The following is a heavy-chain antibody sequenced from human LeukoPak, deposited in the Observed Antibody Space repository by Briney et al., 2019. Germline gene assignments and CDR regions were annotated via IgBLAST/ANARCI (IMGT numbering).Heavy chain of an antibody. V-gene: IGHV3-48*03. D-gene: IGHD5-18*01. CDR2: ISSSGSTI. CDR1: GFTFSSFE. CDR3: ARDRSYGSFNY. J-gene: IGHJ4*02. Sequence: GGPLRLSCAASGFTFSSFEMNWVRQAPGKGLEWVSYISSSGSTIYYADSVKGRFTISRDNAKNSLYLQMSSLRAEDTAVYYCARDRSYGSFNYWGQGTLVTVSS.